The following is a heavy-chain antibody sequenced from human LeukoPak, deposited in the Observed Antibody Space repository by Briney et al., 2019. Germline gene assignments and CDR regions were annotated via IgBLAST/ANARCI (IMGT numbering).Heavy chain of an antibody. V-gene: IGHV1-69*01. Sequence: SVKVSCKASGGTFSSYAISWARQAPGQGLEWMGGIIPIFGTANYAQKFQGRVTITADESTSTAYMELSSLRSEDTAVYYCARDRIFGVVSDPSPGGYWGQGTLVTVSS. D-gene: IGHD3-3*02. CDR3: ARDRIFGVVSDPSPGGY. CDR1: GGTFSSYA. CDR2: IIPIFGTA. J-gene: IGHJ4*02.